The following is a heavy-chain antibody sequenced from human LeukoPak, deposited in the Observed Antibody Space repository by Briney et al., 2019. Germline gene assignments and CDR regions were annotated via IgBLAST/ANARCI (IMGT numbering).Heavy chain of an antibody. V-gene: IGHV3-15*01. CDR2: IKSKTDGGTT. D-gene: IGHD7-27*01. CDR3: TTLTVAVDY. CDR1: GFTFSNAW. Sequence: GGSLRLSCAASGFTFSNAWMSWVRQAPGKGLEWDGRIKSKTDGGTTDYAAPVKGRFTVSRDDSKNTLYLQMNSLKTEDTAVYYCTTLTVAVDYWGQGTLVTVSS. J-gene: IGHJ4*02.